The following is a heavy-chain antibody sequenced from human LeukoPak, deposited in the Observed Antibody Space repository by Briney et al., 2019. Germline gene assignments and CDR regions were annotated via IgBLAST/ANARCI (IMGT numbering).Heavy chain of an antibody. CDR1: GVSISSSTYY. J-gene: IGHJ5*02. CDR3: ARVYPGAVAGGRWFDP. Sequence: SETLSLTCPVSGVSISSSTYYWGWIRQPPGKGLEWIGSLYYSGSTYYNPSLKSRVTISVDTSNNQFSLNLSSGTAADTALYYCARVYPGAVAGGRWFDPWGQGTLVTVSS. V-gene: IGHV4-39*07. CDR2: LYYSGST. D-gene: IGHD6-19*01.